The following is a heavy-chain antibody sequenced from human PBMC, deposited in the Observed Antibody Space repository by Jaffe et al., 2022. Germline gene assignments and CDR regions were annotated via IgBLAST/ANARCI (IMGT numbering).Heavy chain of an antibody. J-gene: IGHJ3*02. CDR3: ARPSSGTTPFDAFDI. Sequence: QVQLQESGPGLVKPSETLSLTCAVSGYSISSGYYWGWIRQPPGKGLEWIGSIYHSGSTYYNPSLKSRVTISVDTSKNQFSLKLSSVTAADTAVYYCARPSSGTTPFDAFDIWGQGTMVTVSS. V-gene: IGHV4-38-2*01. CDR1: GYSISSGYY. D-gene: IGHD1-1*01. CDR2: IYHSGST.